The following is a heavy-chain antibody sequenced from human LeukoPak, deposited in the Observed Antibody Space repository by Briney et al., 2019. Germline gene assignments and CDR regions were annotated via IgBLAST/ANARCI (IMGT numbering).Heavy chain of an antibody. V-gene: IGHV3-23*01. D-gene: IGHD3-22*01. J-gene: IGHJ4*02. CDR2: ISGSGGST. CDR3: AKEDGTMIVVVTAYFDY. Sequence: RGSPRLSCAASGFTFSSYAMSWVRQAPGKGLEWVSAISGSGGSTHYADSVKGRFTISRDNSKNTLYLQMNSLRAEDTAVYYCAKEDGTMIVVVTAYFDYWGQGTLVSVSS. CDR1: GFTFSSYA.